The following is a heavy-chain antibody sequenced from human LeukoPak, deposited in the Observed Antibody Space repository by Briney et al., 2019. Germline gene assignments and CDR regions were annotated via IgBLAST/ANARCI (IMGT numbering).Heavy chain of an antibody. V-gene: IGHV4-59*08. J-gene: IGHJ3*02. CDR1: GGSISSYY. Sequence: SETLSLTFTFSGGSISSYYWSWIRQPPGKGLEWIGYIYYIGSTNYNPSLKSRVTLSVDTSKNQFSLRLSSVTAAETAVYYCASHRSYSSGYFEAFDMWGQGTMVTVSS. CDR3: ASHRSYSSGYFEAFDM. D-gene: IGHD3-22*01. CDR2: IYYIGST.